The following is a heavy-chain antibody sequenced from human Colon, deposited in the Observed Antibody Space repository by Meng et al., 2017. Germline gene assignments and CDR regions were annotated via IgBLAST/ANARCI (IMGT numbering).Heavy chain of an antibody. D-gene: IGHD3-9*01. J-gene: IGHJ4*02. Sequence: QGPRPGPGKPSGAPSRTCAASSCSISSSNGWSWVRQPPGKGLEWIGEISQSGTTYYNPSLKSRVTITGDWSKNQFSLNLNSVTAADTALYYCVRQGMTSYSWGYWGQGTLVTVSS. V-gene: IGHV4-4*02. CDR1: SCSISSSNG. CDR3: VRQGMTSYSWGY. CDR2: ISQSGTT.